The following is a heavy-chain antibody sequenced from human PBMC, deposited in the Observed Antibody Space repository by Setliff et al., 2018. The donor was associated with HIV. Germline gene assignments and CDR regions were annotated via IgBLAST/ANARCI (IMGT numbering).Heavy chain of an antibody. V-gene: IGHV4-39*06. J-gene: IGHJ6*03. Sequence: SETMSLTCTVSGGSISSSSYYWGWMRQPPGKGLEWIGSIYYSGSTYTHYSQSLKSRVTISVDMSTNQFPLRLSSVTAADTAVYYCARDGDVVGFWGYYMDVWGKGTTVTVSS. D-gene: IGHD3-16*01. CDR2: IYYSGST. CDR3: ARDGDVVGFWGYYMDV. CDR1: GGSISSSSYY.